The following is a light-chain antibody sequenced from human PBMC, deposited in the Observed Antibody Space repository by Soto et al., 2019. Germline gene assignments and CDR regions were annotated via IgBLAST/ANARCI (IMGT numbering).Light chain of an antibody. V-gene: IGLV2-14*01. CDR2: DVG. CDR1: SSDIGGYNI. CDR3: NSYRTVSTYV. Sequence: QSALTQPASVSGSPGQSITIACTGTSSDIGGYNIVSWYQQHPGKAPKLLIYDVGNRPSGVSNRFSGSKSGNTASLTISGLQAEDEAPYYCNSYRTVSTYVFGTGTKLTVL. J-gene: IGLJ1*01.